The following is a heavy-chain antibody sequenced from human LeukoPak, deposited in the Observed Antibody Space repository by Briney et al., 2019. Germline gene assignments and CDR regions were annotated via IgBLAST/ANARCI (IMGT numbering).Heavy chain of an antibody. D-gene: IGHD1-26*01. Sequence: GGSLRLSCAASGLIFSSYVMSWVRQAPGKGLEWVSAISGSGGSTYYADSVKGRFTISRDNSKNTLYLQMNSLRAEDTAVYYSAVGSYLGRNFDYWGQGTLVTVSS. CDR1: GLIFSSYV. V-gene: IGHV3-23*01. CDR3: AVGSYLGRNFDY. CDR2: ISGSGGST. J-gene: IGHJ4*02.